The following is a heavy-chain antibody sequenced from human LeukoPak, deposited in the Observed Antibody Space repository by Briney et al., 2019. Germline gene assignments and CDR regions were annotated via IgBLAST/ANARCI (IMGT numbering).Heavy chain of an antibody. CDR1: GFTFSSYW. V-gene: IGHV3-74*01. CDR2: INSDGSFT. Sequence: GGSLRLSCAASGFTFSSYWMHWVRQAPGKGLVSVSRINSDGSFTNYADSVKGRFTISRDNAKNTLYLQMNSLRAEDTAVYYCARAPGGSDYDLYFDYWGQGTLVTVSS. D-gene: IGHD5-12*01. CDR3: ARAPGGSDYDLYFDY. J-gene: IGHJ4*02.